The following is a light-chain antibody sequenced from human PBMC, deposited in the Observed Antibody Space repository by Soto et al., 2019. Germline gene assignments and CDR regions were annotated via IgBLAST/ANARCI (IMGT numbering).Light chain of an antibody. J-gene: IGKJ1*01. CDR2: KAS. V-gene: IGKV1-5*03. CDR3: QHYHSYSEA. CDR1: QTISSW. Sequence: DLQMTQSPSTLYGSVGDRVTITCRASQTISSWLAWYQQKPGKAPKLLIYKASTLKSGVPSRFSGSGSGTEFTLTISSLQPDDFATYYCQHYHSYSEAFGQGTKVDIK.